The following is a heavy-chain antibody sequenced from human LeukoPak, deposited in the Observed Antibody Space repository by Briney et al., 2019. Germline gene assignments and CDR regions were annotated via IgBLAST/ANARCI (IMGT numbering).Heavy chain of an antibody. V-gene: IGHV3-23*01. CDR2: ISGNGGST. CDR1: GFTFTNYA. Sequence: GGSLRLSCAASGFTFTNYAMSWVSQAPGKGLEWVSAISGNGGSTYYADSVKGRFTISIDDSKNTLYLQMNSLRAEDTAVDYCAKFRPITSVAGTIFHYWGQGALVTVSS. CDR3: AKFRPITSVAGTIFHY. J-gene: IGHJ4*02. D-gene: IGHD6-19*01.